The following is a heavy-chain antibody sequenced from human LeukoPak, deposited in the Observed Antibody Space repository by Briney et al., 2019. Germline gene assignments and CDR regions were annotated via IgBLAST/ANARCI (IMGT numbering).Heavy chain of an antibody. CDR2: IYPGDSDT. CDR3: ARLPYCGGDCYSLIDY. J-gene: IGHJ4*02. CDR1: GYSFISYR. Sequence: GESLKIFCKGSGYSFISYRIGWVRQMPGKGLEWMGIIYPGDSDTRYSPSFQGQVTISADKSISTAYLQWSSLKASDTAMYYCARLPYCGGDCYSLIDYWGQGTLVTVSS. D-gene: IGHD2-21*02. V-gene: IGHV5-51*01.